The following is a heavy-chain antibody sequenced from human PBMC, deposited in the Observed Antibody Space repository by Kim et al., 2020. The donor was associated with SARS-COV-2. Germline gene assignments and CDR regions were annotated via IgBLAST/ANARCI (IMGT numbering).Heavy chain of an antibody. CDR3: ARAKGFGELLLNWFDP. V-gene: IGHV4-59*01. CDR2: IYYSGST. CDR1: GGSISSYY. Sequence: SETLSLTCTVSGGSISSYYWSWIRQPPGKGLEWIGYIYYSGSTNYNPSLKSRVTISVDTSKNQFSLKLSSVTAADTAVYYCARAKGFGELLLNWFDPWGQGTLVTVSS. D-gene: IGHD3-10*01. J-gene: IGHJ5*02.